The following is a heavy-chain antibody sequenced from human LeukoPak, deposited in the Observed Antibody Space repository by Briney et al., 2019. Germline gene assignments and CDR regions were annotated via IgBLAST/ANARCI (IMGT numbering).Heavy chain of an antibody. CDR1: GGSFSGYY. CDR2: INHSGST. CDR3: ARYLGLWFAHYYFDY. Sequence: SETLSLTRAVYGGSFSGYYWSWIRQPPGKGLEWIGEINHSGSTNYNPSLKSRVTISVDTSKNQFSLKLSSVTAADTAVYYCARYLGLWFAHYYFDYWGQGTLVTVSS. D-gene: IGHD3-10*01. V-gene: IGHV4-34*01. J-gene: IGHJ4*02.